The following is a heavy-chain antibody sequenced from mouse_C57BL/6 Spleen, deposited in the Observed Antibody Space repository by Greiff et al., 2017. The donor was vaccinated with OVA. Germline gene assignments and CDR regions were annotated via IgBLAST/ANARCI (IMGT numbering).Heavy chain of an antibody. CDR3: ARSDYGSSPWFAY. V-gene: IGHV1-80*01. Sequence: VKLQESGAELVKPGASVKISCKASGYAFSSYWMNWVKQRPGKGLEWIGQIYPGDGDTNYNGKFKGKATLTADKSSSTAYMQLSSLTSEDSAVYFCARSDYGSSPWFAYWGQGTLVTVSA. D-gene: IGHD1-1*01. J-gene: IGHJ3*01. CDR1: GYAFSSYW. CDR2: IYPGDGDT.